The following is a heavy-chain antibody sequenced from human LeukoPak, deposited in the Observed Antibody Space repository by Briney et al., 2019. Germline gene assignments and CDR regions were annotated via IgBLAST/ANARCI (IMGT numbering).Heavy chain of an antibody. CDR1: GGSISSYY. D-gene: IGHD6-19*01. J-gene: IGHJ4*02. CDR2: IYYSGST. V-gene: IGHV4-59*08. CDR3: ARRIAVAGTGPFDY. Sequence: SETLSLTCTVSGGSISSYYWSWIRQPPGKGLEWIGYIYYSGSTNYNPSLKSRVTISVDTSKNQFSLKLSSVTAADTAVYYCARRIAVAGTGPFDYWGQGTLVTVSS.